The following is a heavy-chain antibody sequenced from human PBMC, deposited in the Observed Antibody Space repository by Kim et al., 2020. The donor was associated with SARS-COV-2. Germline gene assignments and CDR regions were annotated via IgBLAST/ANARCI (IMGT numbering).Heavy chain of an antibody. V-gene: IGHV3-7*01. D-gene: IGHD5-18*01. J-gene: IGHJ4*02. CDR3: ARVARLYSWPHYFDY. Sequence: DSVKGRFTISRDNAKNSLYLQMNSLRAEDTAVYYCARVARLYSWPHYFDYWGQGTLVTVSS.